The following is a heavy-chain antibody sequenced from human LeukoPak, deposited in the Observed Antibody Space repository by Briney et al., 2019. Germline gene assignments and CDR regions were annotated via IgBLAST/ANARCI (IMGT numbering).Heavy chain of an antibody. D-gene: IGHD6-6*01. J-gene: IGHJ4*02. V-gene: IGHV4-59*08. CDR3: ARHLYSSSSDFDY. Sequence: SETLSLTCTVSGGSISSYYWSWIRQPPGKGLEWIGYIYYSGSTNYNPSLKSRVTISVDTSKNQFSLKLSSGTAADTAVYYCARHLYSSSSDFDYWGQGTLVTVSS. CDR1: GGSISSYY. CDR2: IYYSGST.